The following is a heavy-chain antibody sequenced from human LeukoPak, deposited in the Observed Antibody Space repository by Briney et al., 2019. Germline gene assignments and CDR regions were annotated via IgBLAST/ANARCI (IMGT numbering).Heavy chain of an antibody. CDR1: GFTFSSYW. J-gene: IGHJ4*02. D-gene: IGHD3-22*01. CDR2: IKQDGSEK. Sequence: PGGSLRLSCAASGFTFSSYWMSWVRQAPGKGLEWVANIKQDGSEKYYVDSVKGRFTISRDNAKNSLYLQMNSLRAEDTAVYYCARGPLTYYYDSSGYRDYWGQGTLVTVSS. CDR3: ARGPLTYYYDSSGYRDY. V-gene: IGHV3-7*01.